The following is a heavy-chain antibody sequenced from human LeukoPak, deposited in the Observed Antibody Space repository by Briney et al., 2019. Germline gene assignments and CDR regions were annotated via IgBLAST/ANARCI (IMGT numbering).Heavy chain of an antibody. CDR1: GGSFSGYY. J-gene: IGHJ4*02. Sequence: SETLSLTCAVYGGSFSGYYWSWIRQPPGQGLEWIGEINHSESTNYNPSLKRRVTISVDTSKNQFSLKLSSVTAADTAVYYCARIIRDCSSTSCYGTRGDYYFDYWGQGTLVTVSS. CDR3: ARIIRDCSSTSCYGTRGDYYFDY. CDR2: INHSEST. V-gene: IGHV4-34*01. D-gene: IGHD2-2*01.